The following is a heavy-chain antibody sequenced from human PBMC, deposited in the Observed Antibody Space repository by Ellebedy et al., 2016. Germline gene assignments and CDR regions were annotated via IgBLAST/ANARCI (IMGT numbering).Heavy chain of an antibody. CDR1: GFSLSTSGVG. CDR2: IYWDDDK. CDR3: AQRRPYGVVRSPSNWFDP. D-gene: IGHD2-21*01. V-gene: IGHV2-5*02. Sequence: SGPTLVXPTQTLTLTCTFSGFSLSTSGVGVGWIRQPPGKALEWLGIIYWDDDKRYSPSLESRLSITQGASKNQVVLTLTNMDPVDTATYYCAQRRPYGVVRSPSNWFDPWGQGTLVTVSS. J-gene: IGHJ5*02.